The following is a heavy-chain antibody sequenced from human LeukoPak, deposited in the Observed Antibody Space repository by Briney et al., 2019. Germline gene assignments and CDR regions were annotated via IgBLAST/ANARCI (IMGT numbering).Heavy chain of an antibody. CDR1: GYSFTSHG. D-gene: IGHD3-22*01. CDR3: ARDRSYYYDSSGYYQ. V-gene: IGHV1-2*02. Sequence: ASVKVSCKASGYSFTSHGISWVRQAPGQGLEWMGWINPNSGGTNYAQKFQGRVTMTRDTSISTAYMELSRLRSDDTAVYYCARDRSYYYDSSGYYQWGQGTLVTVSS. CDR2: INPNSGGT. J-gene: IGHJ4*02.